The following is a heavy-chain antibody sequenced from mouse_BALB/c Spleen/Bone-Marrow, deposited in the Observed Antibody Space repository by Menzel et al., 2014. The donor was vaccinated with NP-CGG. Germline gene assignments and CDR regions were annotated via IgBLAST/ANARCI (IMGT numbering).Heavy chain of an antibody. J-gene: IGHJ1*01. CDR2: FYPGDGST. D-gene: IGHD2-14*01. CDR1: GYTFXSYF. V-gene: IGHV1S56*01. Sequence: QVQLQQSGPELVKPGASVKMSCKASGYTFXSYFIHWVKQRLGRGLGWLEWFYPGDGSTKYNEKFKVKTTLTADKSSSTAYMFLSSLTSEDSAIYFCAYYRYDEYFDVWGAGTTVTVSS. CDR3: AYYRYDEYFDV.